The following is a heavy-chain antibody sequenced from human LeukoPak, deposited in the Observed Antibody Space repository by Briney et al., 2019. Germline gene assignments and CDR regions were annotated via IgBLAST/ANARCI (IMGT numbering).Heavy chain of an antibody. CDR1: GFTFSGYA. D-gene: IGHD3-9*01. Sequence: HTGGSLRLSCAASGFTFSGYAMSWVRQSPGKGLEWVSAISGGGGTTYYADYADSVKGRFTISRDNSKNTLYLLMNSLRAEDTAVYYCAKFYDILTGYIDYWGQGTLVTVSS. CDR2: ISGGGGTT. V-gene: IGHV3-23*01. J-gene: IGHJ4*02. CDR3: AKFYDILTGYIDY.